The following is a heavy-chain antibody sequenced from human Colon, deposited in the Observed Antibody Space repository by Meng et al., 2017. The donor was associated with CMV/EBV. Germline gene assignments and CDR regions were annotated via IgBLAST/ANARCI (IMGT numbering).Heavy chain of an antibody. D-gene: IGHD2-2*01. CDR1: GYRFTSYG. CDR2: ISVYHGNT. Sequence: ASVKVSCKASGYRFTSYGIDWVRQAPGQGLEWMGWISVYHGNTAYAHKFQDRVTMTTDTSTGTAYMELRRLTSDDTADYYFARNYCSSVDCNLGDGFNMWGQGTRVTVSS. CDR3: ARNYCSSVDCNLGDGFNM. V-gene: IGHV1-18*01. J-gene: IGHJ3*02.